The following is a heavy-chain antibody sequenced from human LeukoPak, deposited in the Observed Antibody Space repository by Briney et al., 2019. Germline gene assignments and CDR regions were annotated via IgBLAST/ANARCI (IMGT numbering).Heavy chain of an antibody. CDR1: GFTFSSYA. D-gene: IGHD3-16*01. V-gene: IGHV3-23*01. J-gene: IGHJ4*02. CDR3: ARDWAPGYFDY. Sequence: GGSLRLSCAASGFTFSSYAMSWVRQAPGKGLEGVSTVTGHTASIYYAESVKGRFTISRDNSKNTLYLQMNSLRAEDTAVYYCARDWAPGYFDYWGQGTLVTVSS. CDR2: VTGHTASI.